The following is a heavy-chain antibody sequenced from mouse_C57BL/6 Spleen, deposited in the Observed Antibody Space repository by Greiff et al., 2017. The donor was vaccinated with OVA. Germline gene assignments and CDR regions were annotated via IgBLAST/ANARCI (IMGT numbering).Heavy chain of an antibody. Sequence: VQVVESGPELVKPGASVKLSCKASGYTFTSYDINWVKQRPGQGLEWIGWIYPRDGSTKYNEKFKGKATLTVDTSSSTAYMELHSLTSEDSAVYFCARRDYDYDDWYFDVWGTGTTVTVSS. V-gene: IGHV1-85*01. CDR1: GYTFTSYD. CDR3: ARRDYDYDDWYFDV. CDR2: IYPRDGST. J-gene: IGHJ1*03. D-gene: IGHD2-4*01.